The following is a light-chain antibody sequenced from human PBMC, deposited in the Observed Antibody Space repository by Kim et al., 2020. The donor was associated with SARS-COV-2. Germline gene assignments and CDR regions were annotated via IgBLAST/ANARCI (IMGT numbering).Light chain of an antibody. V-gene: IGKV1-27*01. CDR1: QGIRNY. CDR2: DTS. J-gene: IGKJ4*01. CDR3: QKYDSAPLT. Sequence: DSQMTQSPSSLSASVGDRVTITCRASQGIRNYLAWYQQKPGRAPALLIADTSTLQPGVPSRFRGSGSGTDFTLTITSLQPEDVATYYCQKYDSAPLTFGGGTKVEIK.